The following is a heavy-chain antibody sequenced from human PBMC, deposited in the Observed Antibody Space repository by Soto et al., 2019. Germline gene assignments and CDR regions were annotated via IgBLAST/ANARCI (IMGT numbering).Heavy chain of an antibody. V-gene: IGHV5-51*01. D-gene: IGHD3-22*01. CDR1: GYSFSTYW. Sequence: PGESLKISCKASGYSFSTYWIAWVRQMPGKSLEWMAIINPDDYDTRYSPSFQGQVTISADRSIKTAYLHWSSLKASDTAMYYCARPDSTGYYSFWGQGTLVTVS. J-gene: IGHJ4*02. CDR3: ARPDSTGYYSF. CDR2: INPDDYDT.